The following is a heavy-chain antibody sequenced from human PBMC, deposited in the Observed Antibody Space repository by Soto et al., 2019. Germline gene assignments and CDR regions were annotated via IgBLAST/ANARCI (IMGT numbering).Heavy chain of an antibody. Sequence: QVQLQQWGAGLLKPSETLSLTCAVYGGSFSGYYWTWIRQPPGTGLEWIGEINHSGSTNYNPSLKTRVTISVDTSKNQFSLKLTSVTAGDTVVYYCARDKITGLFDYWGQGTLVTVSS. D-gene: IGHD2-8*02. CDR2: INHSGST. V-gene: IGHV4-34*01. CDR1: GGSFSGYY. CDR3: ARDKITGLFDY. J-gene: IGHJ4*02.